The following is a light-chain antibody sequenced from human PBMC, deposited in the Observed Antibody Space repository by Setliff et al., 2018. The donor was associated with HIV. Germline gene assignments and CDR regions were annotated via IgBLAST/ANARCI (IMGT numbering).Light chain of an antibody. CDR2: WAS. CDR3: QQYFTAPMT. J-gene: IGKJ4*01. V-gene: IGKV4-1*01. Sequence: DIVMTQSPDSLAVSLGERATINCKSSQNVFYNSDNKNYFAWYQQKPGQPPKLLIYWASTRVSGVADRFSGSGSGTDFKLTINSVQAEDVALYFCQQYFTAPMTFGGGTKGGYQ. CDR1: QNVFYNSDNKNY.